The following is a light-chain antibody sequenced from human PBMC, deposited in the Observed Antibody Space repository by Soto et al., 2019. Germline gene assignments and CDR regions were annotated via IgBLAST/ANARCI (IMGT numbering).Light chain of an antibody. CDR2: SAS. J-gene: IGKJ1*01. CDR3: LQDYNYPRT. CDR1: QALSNY. Sequence: QLTQSPAVLSSPVGDTVTITCRASQALSNYLAWYQQKPGKAPDLLTYSASTLQSGVPSRFSGSGSGTDFTLTISSLQPEDFATYYCLQDYNYPRTFGHGTKVDI. V-gene: IGKV1-6*01.